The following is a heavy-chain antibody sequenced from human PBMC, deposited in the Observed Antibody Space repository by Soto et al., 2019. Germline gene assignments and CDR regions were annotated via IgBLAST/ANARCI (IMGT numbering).Heavy chain of an antibody. Sequence: GSLRLSCAASGFTFSSYAMHWGRQAPGKGLEWVAVISYDGSNKYYADSVKGRFTISRDNSKNTLYLQMNSLRAEDTAVYYCARVMSCSSTSCYTEYYYYYGMDVWGQGTTVTVSS. D-gene: IGHD2-2*02. CDR2: ISYDGSNK. J-gene: IGHJ6*02. CDR3: ARVMSCSSTSCYTEYYYYYGMDV. V-gene: IGHV3-30-3*01. CDR1: GFTFSSYA.